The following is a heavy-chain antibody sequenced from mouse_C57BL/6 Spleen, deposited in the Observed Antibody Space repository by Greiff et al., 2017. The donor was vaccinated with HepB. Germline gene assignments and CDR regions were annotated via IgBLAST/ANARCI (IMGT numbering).Heavy chain of an antibody. Sequence: QVQLQQPGAELVRPGSSVKLSCKASGYTFTSYWMHWVKQRPIQGLEWIGNIDPSDSETHYNQKFKDKATLTVDKSSSTAYMQLSSLTSEDSAVYYCARFPDGYSRYFDVWGTGTTVTVSS. CDR3: ARFPDGYSRYFDV. CDR2: IDPSDSET. CDR1: GYTFTSYW. D-gene: IGHD2-3*01. J-gene: IGHJ1*03. V-gene: IGHV1-52*01.